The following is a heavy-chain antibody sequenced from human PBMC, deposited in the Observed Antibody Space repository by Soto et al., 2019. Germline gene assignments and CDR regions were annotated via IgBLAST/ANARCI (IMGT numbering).Heavy chain of an antibody. CDR3: AKDKEEGVTIFGVADY. CDR1: GFTFDDYA. V-gene: IGHV3-9*01. J-gene: IGHJ4*02. D-gene: IGHD3-3*01. Sequence: GGSLRLSCAASGFTFDDYAMHWVRQAPGKGLEWVSGISWNSGSIGYADSVKGRFTISRDNAKNSLYLQMNSLRAEDTALYYCAKDKEEGVTIFGVADYWGQGTLVTVSS. CDR2: ISWNSGSI.